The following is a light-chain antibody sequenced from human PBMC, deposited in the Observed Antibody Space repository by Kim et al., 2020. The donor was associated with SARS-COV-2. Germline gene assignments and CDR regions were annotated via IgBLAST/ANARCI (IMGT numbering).Light chain of an antibody. V-gene: IGKV3-20*01. CDR2: GAS. CDR1: QSVSSSY. Sequence: PGERATLSCRASQSVSSSYLAWYQQKPGQAPRLLIYGASSRATGIPDRFSGSGSGTDFTLTISRLEPEDFAVYYCQQYGSSPPYTFGQGTKL. J-gene: IGKJ2*01. CDR3: QQYGSSPPYT.